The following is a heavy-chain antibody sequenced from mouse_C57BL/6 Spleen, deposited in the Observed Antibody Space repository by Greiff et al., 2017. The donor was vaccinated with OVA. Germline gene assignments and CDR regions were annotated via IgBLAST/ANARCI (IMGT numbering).Heavy chain of an antibody. CDR3: TLSGMPYYFDY. J-gene: IGHJ2*01. V-gene: IGHV6-3*01. Sequence: EVKVEESGGGLVQPGGSMKLSCVASGFTFSNYWMNWVRQSPEKGLEWVAQIRLKSDNYATHYAESVKGRFTISRDDSKSSVYLQMNNLRAEDTGIYYCTLSGMPYYFDYWGQGTTLTVSS. CDR1: GFTFSNYW. CDR2: IRLKSDNYAT. D-gene: IGHD4-1*01.